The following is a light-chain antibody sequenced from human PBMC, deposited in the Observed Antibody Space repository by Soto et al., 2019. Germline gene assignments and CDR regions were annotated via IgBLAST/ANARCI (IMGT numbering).Light chain of an antibody. CDR1: QSLRSS. CDR2: DAS. CDR3: QQYNNWPPLT. V-gene: IGKV3-15*01. J-gene: IGKJ5*01. Sequence: ETMMTQSPDTLSVSLGERATLSCRASQSLRSSLAWYQQKPGQAPRLLIYDASTRATGIPARFSGSGSGTDFTLTISGLQSEDFAVYYCQQYNNWPPLTFGQGTRLEI.